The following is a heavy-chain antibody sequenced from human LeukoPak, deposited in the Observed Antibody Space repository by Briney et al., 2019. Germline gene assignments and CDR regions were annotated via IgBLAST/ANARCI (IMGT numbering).Heavy chain of an antibody. V-gene: IGHV3-23*01. CDR2: ISGSGDNT. J-gene: IGHJ4*02. Sequence: GGSLRLSCAASGFTFSSYAMSWVRQAPGKGLEWVSGISGSGDNTYYADSVKGRFTISRDNSKNTLYVQVNSLGTEDTAAYYCAKGSYYDSSGSFYYDYWGQGTLVTVSS. D-gene: IGHD3-22*01. CDR3: AKGSYYDSSGSFYYDY. CDR1: GFTFSSYA.